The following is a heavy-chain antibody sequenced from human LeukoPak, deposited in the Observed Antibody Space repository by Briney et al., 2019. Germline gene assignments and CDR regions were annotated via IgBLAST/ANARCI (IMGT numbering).Heavy chain of an antibody. CDR1: GYTFTSYY. Sequence: ASVKVSCKASGYTFTSYYMHWVRQAPGQGLEWMGIINPSGGSTSYAQKFQGGVTMTRDTSTSTVYMELSGLRSEDTAVYYCARDGSLAGDYPLLWGQRTLVTLSS. D-gene: IGHD4-17*01. CDR2: INPSGGST. V-gene: IGHV1-46*01. J-gene: IGHJ4*02. CDR3: ARDGSLAGDYPLL.